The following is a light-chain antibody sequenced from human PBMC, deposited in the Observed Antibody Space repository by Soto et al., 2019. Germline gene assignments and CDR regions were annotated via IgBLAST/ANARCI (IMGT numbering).Light chain of an antibody. J-gene: IGLJ2*01. CDR3: SSYTAASTLDVG. CDR1: SSDGDS. Sequence: QSVLTQPASVSGSPGQSITISCSGTSSDGDSVSWYQQHPGKAPKLIIYEVTNRPSGVSNRFSGSTSDYTASLTISGLQAEDEADYYCSSYTAASTLDVGFGGGA. CDR2: EVT. V-gene: IGLV2-14*01.